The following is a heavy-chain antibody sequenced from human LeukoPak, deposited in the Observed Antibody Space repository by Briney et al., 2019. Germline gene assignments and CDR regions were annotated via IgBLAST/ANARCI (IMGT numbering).Heavy chain of an antibody. Sequence: ASVKVSCKASGYTFTSYGISWVGQAPGQGLEWMGWISGYNGNTKYTQKFQGRVTMTTDASTSTVYMELRSLRSDDTAVYYCARGRGVVVAAATQYYFDPWGQGTLVTVSS. CDR1: GYTFTSYG. V-gene: IGHV1-18*01. CDR3: ARGRGVVVAAATQYYFDP. J-gene: IGHJ5*02. CDR2: ISGYNGNT. D-gene: IGHD2-15*01.